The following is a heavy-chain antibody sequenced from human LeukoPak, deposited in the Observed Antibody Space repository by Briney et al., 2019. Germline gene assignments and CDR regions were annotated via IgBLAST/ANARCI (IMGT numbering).Heavy chain of an antibody. D-gene: IGHD3-3*01. V-gene: IGHV3-66*01. CDR3: ATGGVLFTIFVH. J-gene: IGHJ4*02. CDR2: IYSGGST. CDR1: GFTVSSNY. Sequence: GGSLRLSCAASGFTVSSNYMSWVRQAPGKGLEGVSIIYSGGSTYYTDSVKGRFTISRDNSKNTLYLQMNSLRAEDTAVYYCATGGVLFTIFVHWRQGTLVTVSS.